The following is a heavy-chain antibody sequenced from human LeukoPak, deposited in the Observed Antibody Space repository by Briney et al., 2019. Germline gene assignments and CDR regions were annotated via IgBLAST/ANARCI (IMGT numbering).Heavy chain of an antibody. J-gene: IGHJ4*02. D-gene: IGHD4-23*01. V-gene: IGHV3-33*08. CDR2: IWYDGSQK. CDR1: GFTFSSYA. Sequence: GRSLRLSCAASGFTFSSYAMHWVRQAPGKGLEWVAAIWYDGSQKNYGDSVKGRFTVSRDNSKNKLYLQVDSLRVEDTAVYYCVGYGGNSFWGQGTLVTVSS. CDR3: VGYGGNSF.